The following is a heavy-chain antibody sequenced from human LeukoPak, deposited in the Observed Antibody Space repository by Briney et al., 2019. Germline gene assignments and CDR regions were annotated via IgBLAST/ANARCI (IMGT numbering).Heavy chain of an antibody. Sequence: SETLSLTCAVYGGSFSGYYWSWIRQPPGKGLEWIGEINHSGSTNYNPSLKSRVTTSVDTSKNQFSLKLSSVTAADTAVYYCARAKYDFWSGYLHDYWGQGTLVTVSS. J-gene: IGHJ4*02. CDR1: GGSFSGYY. D-gene: IGHD3-3*01. CDR2: INHSGST. V-gene: IGHV4-34*01. CDR3: ARAKYDFWSGYLHDY.